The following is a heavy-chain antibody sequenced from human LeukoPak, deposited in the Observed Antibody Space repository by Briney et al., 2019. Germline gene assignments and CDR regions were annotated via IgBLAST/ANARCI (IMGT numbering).Heavy chain of an antibody. V-gene: IGHV3-23*01. J-gene: IGHJ4*02. CDR1: GFTFSSYA. D-gene: IGHD6-19*01. Sequence: GGSLRLSCAASGFTFSSYAISWVRQAPGKGLEWVSAISGSGGSTYYADSVKGRFTISGDNSKNTLYLQMNSLRAEDTAVYYCAKLGGWYYFDYWGQGTLVTVSS. CDR3: AKLGGWYYFDY. CDR2: ISGSGGST.